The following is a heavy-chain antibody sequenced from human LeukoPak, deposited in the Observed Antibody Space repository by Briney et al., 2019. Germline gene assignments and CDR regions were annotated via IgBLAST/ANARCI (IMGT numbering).Heavy chain of an antibody. D-gene: IGHD1-26*01. CDR1: GYSFTSYW. Sequence: EESLKISCKGSGYSFTSYWIGWVRQMPGKGLEWMGIIYPGDSDTRYSPSFQGQVTISADKSISTAYLQWSSLKASDTAMYYCATFGRGATFYYGMDVWGQGTTVTVSS. J-gene: IGHJ6*02. CDR3: ATFGRGATFYYGMDV. V-gene: IGHV5-51*01. CDR2: IYPGDSDT.